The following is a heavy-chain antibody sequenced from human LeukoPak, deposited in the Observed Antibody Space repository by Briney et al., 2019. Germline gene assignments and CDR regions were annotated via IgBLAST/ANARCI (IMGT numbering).Heavy chain of an antibody. J-gene: IGHJ4*02. Sequence: SVKVSCKASGYTFTGYYMHWVRQAPGQGLEWMGGIIPIFGTANYAQKFQGRVTITTDESTSTAYMELSSLRSEDTAVYYCARGAYGGGSGWYSYVDWGQGTLVTVSS. CDR1: GYTFTGYY. V-gene: IGHV1-69*05. D-gene: IGHD6-19*01. CDR3: ARGAYGGGSGWYSYVD. CDR2: IIPIFGTA.